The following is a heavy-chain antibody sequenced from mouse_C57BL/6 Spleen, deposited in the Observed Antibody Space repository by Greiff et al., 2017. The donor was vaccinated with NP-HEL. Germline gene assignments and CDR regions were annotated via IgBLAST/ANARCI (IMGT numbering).Heavy chain of an antibody. J-gene: IGHJ3*01. V-gene: IGHV1-61*01. D-gene: IGHD1-1*01. Sequence: QVQLQQPGAELVRPGSSVKLSCKASGYTFTSYWMDWVKQRPGQGLEWIGNIYPSDSETHYNQKFKDKATLTVDKSSSTAYMQLSSLTSEDSAVYYCARTPLSGSSYSFAYWGQGTLVTVSA. CDR1: GYTFTSYW. CDR2: IYPSDSET. CDR3: ARTPLSGSSYSFAY.